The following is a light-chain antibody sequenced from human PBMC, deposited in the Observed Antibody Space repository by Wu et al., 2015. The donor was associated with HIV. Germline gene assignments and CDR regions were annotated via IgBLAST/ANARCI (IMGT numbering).Light chain of an antibody. CDR1: QGVGEY. J-gene: IGKJ4*01. CDR2: AAS. CDR3: QQYEHWPPLT. Sequence: EIVMTQSPATLSLSPGESATLSCRASQGVGEYVAWYQQKPGQAPRLLVSAASTRASGVPARFSGSGSGTEFALTIDSLQSEDSAIYFCQQYEHWPPLTFGGGT. V-gene: IGKV3-15*01.